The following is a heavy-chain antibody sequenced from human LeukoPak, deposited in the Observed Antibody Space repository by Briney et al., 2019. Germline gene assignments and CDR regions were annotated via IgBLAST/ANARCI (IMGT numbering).Heavy chain of an antibody. CDR3: AKDSYAAASGIFDI. CDR2: ISYDGSNK. D-gene: IGHD3-16*01. CDR1: GFTFSSYA. J-gene: IGHJ3*02. V-gene: IGHV3-30-3*01. Sequence: GGSLRLSCAASGFTFSSYAMHWVRQAPGKGLEWVAVISYDGSNKYYADSVKGRFTISRDNSKDTLSLQMNSLRAEDTAIYYCAKDSYAAASGIFDIWGQGTVVTVSS.